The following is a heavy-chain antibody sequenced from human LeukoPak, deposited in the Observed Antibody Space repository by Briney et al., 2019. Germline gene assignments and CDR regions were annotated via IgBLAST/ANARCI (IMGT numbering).Heavy chain of an antibody. CDR3: ARDVGYRYAQMFFDI. CDR2: ISSGGSAM. Sequence: GGSLRLSCAASGFTFNDYYMSWIRQAPGKGLEWISYISSGGSAMYYSDSVKGRFTISRDNAKNSLYLQINSLRAEDTAMYYCARDVGYRYAQMFFDIWGQGTMVTVSS. V-gene: IGHV3-11*01. CDR1: GFTFNDYY. J-gene: IGHJ3*02. D-gene: IGHD5-18*01.